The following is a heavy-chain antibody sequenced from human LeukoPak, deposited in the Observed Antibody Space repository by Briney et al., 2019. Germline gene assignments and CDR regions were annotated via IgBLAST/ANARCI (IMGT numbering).Heavy chain of an antibody. Sequence: QAGGSLRLSCAASGFTFSTYAMSWVRQAPGKGLEWVSGISGSGGRAYYADSVKGRFTISRDNSKNTLYLHMDSLRAEDTAVYYCAKVSGNSWYRPVDYWGQGTLVTVSS. J-gene: IGHJ4*02. CDR3: AKVSGNSWYRPVDY. CDR2: ISGSGGRA. D-gene: IGHD6-13*01. V-gene: IGHV3-23*01. CDR1: GFTFSTYA.